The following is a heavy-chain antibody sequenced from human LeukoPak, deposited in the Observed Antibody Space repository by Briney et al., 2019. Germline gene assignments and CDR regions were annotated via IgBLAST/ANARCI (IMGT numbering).Heavy chain of an antibody. J-gene: IGHJ3*02. CDR2: IESETDGGTT. D-gene: IGHD4-17*01. V-gene: IGHV3-15*04. CDR1: GLTFSNAW. CDR3: TTTTVTTWLNAFDI. Sequence: GGSLRLSCAASGLTFSNAWMSWVRQAPGKGLEWVGRIESETDGGTTHYAAPVKGRFIISRDDSKNTLYLQMNSLKTEDTAVYYCTTTTVTTWLNAFDIWGQGTMVTVSS.